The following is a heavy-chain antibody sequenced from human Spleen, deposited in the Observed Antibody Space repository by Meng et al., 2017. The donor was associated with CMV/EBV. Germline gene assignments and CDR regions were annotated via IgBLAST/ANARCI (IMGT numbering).Heavy chain of an antibody. J-gene: IGHJ6*02. Sequence: GESLKISCAASGFTYSSYEMKWVRQAPGKGLEWVSYISSSGSGMYDADSVKGRFTISRDNAKKSLYLQMNSLRAEDTAVYYCARESQLLSNAKYYYGMDVWGQGTTVTVSS. CDR3: ARESQLLSNAKYYYGMDV. V-gene: IGHV3-48*03. CDR1: GFTYSSYE. D-gene: IGHD2-2*01. CDR2: ISSSGSGM.